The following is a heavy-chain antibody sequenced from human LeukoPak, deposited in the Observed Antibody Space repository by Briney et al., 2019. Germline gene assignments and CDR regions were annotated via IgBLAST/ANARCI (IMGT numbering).Heavy chain of an antibody. CDR3: AMDLWFGELPASDY. V-gene: IGHV1-69*13. D-gene: IGHD3-10*01. Sequence: ASVKVSCKASGGTFSSYAISWVRQAPGQGLEWMGGIIPIFGTANYAQMFQGRVTITADESTSTAYMEPSSLRSEDTAVYYCAMDLWFGELPASDYWGQGTLVTVSS. J-gene: IGHJ4*02. CDR1: GGTFSSYA. CDR2: IIPIFGTA.